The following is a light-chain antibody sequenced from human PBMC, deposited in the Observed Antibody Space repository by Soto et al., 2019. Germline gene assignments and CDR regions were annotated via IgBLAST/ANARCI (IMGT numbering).Light chain of an antibody. V-gene: IGKV1-5*01. J-gene: IGKJ1*01. CDR2: DAS. CDR1: QSISNW. Sequence: DIPMTQSPSTLSASVGDRVTITCRASQSISNWLAWYQQKPGKAPKLLIYDASTLQSGVSSRFSGSGSGTEFTLTISNLQPDDFASYYCQHYINFSGTFGQGTTVDI. CDR3: QHYINFSGT.